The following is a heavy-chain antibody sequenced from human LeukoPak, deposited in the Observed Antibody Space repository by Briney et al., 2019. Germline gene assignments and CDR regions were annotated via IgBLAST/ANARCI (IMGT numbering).Heavy chain of an antibody. CDR1: GGTFTSYA. J-gene: IGHJ5*02. D-gene: IGHD3-3*01. V-gene: IGHV1-69*13. CDR3: ARVGPEVYYDFWSGRNWFDP. CDR2: IIPIFGTA. Sequence: SVKVSCKASGGTFTSYAISWVRQAPGQGLEWMGGIIPIFGTANYAQKFQGRVTITADESTSTAYMELSSLRSEDTAVYYCARVGPEVYYDFWSGRNWFDPWGQGTLVTVSS.